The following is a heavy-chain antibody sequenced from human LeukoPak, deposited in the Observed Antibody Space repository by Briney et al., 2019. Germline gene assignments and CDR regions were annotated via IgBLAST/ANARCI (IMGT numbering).Heavy chain of an antibody. CDR2: INHSGST. CDR3: ARVYYDILTGSSKKDAFDI. J-gene: IGHJ3*02. D-gene: IGHD3-9*01. V-gene: IGHV4-34*01. CDR1: GGSFSGYY. Sequence: SETLSLTCAVYGGSFSGYYWSWIRQPPGKGLEWIGEINHSGSTNYNPSLKSRVTISVDTSKNQFSLKLSSVTAADTAVYYCARVYYDILTGSSKKDAFDIWGQGTMVTVSS.